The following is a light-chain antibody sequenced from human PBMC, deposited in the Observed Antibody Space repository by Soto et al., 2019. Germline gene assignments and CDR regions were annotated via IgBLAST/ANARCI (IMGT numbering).Light chain of an antibody. CDR2: VAS. V-gene: IGKV1-39*01. J-gene: IGKJ4*01. CDR3: QQSFTTPLT. Sequence: DIQMTPSPSSLSASVGDRVTITCRASQSIGRFLNWHQQKPGKPPNVLINVASTLRSGVPSRFSGSGSGTDFNLTINSLQPEDFATYFCQQSFTTPLTFGGGTKVDIK. CDR1: QSIGRF.